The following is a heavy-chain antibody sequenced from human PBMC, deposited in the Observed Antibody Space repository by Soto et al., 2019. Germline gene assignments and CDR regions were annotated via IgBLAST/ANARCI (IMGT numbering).Heavy chain of an antibody. CDR2: FDPEDGET. V-gene: IGHV1-24*01. D-gene: IGHD1-7*01. Sequence: GASVKVSCKVSGYTLTELSMHWVRQAPGKGLEWMGGFDPEDGETIYAQKFQGRVTMTEDTSTDTAYMELSRLRSDDTAVYYCARDRSRTPGLYYGMDVWGQGTTVTVSS. CDR3: ARDRSRTPGLYYGMDV. CDR1: GYTLTELS. J-gene: IGHJ6*02.